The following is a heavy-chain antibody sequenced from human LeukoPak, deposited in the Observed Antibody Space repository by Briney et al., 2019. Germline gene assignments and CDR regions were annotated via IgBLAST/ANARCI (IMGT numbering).Heavy chain of an antibody. Sequence: ASVKVSCKVSGYTLTELSMHWVRQAPGKGLEWMGGFDPEDGETIYAQKFQGRVTMTEDTSTDTAYMELSSLRSEDTAVYYCATDYQWLVPPTFDYWGQGTLVTVSP. V-gene: IGHV1-24*01. J-gene: IGHJ4*02. D-gene: IGHD6-19*01. CDR1: GYTLTELS. CDR3: ATDYQWLVPPTFDY. CDR2: FDPEDGET.